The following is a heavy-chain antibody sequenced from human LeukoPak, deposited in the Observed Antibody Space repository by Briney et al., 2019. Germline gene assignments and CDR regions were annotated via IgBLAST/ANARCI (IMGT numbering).Heavy chain of an antibody. CDR1: GFTFSNAW. Sequence: PGGSLRLSCAASGFTFSNAWTNWARQAPGKGLEWVASINHNGNVNYYVDSVRGRFTISRDNAKNSLYLQMSNLRAEDTAVYFCARGGGLDVWGQGATVTVSS. CDR2: INHNGNVN. CDR3: ARGGGLDV. V-gene: IGHV3-7*03. D-gene: IGHD3-16*01. J-gene: IGHJ6*02.